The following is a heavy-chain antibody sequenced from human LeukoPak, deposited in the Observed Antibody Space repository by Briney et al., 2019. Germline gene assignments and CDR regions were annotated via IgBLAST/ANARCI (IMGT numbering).Heavy chain of an antibody. Sequence: GGSLRLSCAASGFTFTSYAMSWVRQAPGKGLEWVSAISGSGGSTYYADSVKGRFTISRDNSKSTLFLQMNSLRAEDTAVYYCAKDPRVGSRVAAPCHWGQGTLVTVSS. J-gene: IGHJ4*02. D-gene: IGHD5-24*01. CDR1: GFTFTSYA. CDR2: ISGSGGST. V-gene: IGHV3-23*01. CDR3: AKDPRVGSRVAAPCH.